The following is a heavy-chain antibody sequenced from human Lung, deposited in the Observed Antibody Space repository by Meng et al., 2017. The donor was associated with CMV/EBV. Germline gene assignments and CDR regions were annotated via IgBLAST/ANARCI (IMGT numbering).Heavy chain of an antibody. D-gene: IGHD3-10*01. J-gene: IGHJ4*02. CDR2: IYYSGGS. CDR1: GGCISSSSDC. CDR3: ARGGHHYHLDY. V-gene: IGHV4-39*07. Sequence: WSVCGGCISSSSDCWGWMQQPAGRGVEWIASIYYSGGSVYNPSLKTRVTISIDMSKNKFSLKLRDATAADTAVYYCARGGHHYHLDYWGQGTLVTVSA.